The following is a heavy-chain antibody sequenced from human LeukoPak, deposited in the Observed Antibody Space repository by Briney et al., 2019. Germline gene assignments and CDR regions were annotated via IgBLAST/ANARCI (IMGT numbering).Heavy chain of an antibody. Sequence: GGSLRLSCEASGFTFSSYSMNWVRQAPGKGLEWVSYISSSSSTIYYADSVKGRFTISRDNAKNSLYLQMNSLRAEDTAVYYCARGLYYYGSGSYSGDYWGQGTLVTVSS. V-gene: IGHV3-48*04. J-gene: IGHJ4*02. CDR3: ARGLYYYGSGSYSGDY. CDR1: GFTFSSYS. D-gene: IGHD3-10*01. CDR2: ISSSSSTI.